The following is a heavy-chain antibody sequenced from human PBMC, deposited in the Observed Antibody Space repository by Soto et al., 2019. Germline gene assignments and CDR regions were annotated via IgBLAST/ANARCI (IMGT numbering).Heavy chain of an antibody. V-gene: IGHV4-59*01. CDR2: VYYTGST. J-gene: IGHJ4*02. CDR3: ARGRTVRNYADDSSDYFYFFDY. Sequence: SETLSLTCTVSGDSISTFYWGWMRQSPGKELEWIGYVYYTGSTNYNPSLKSRATISVDRSKNQFSLKLTSANAADTAVYYCARGRTVRNYADDSSDYFYFFDYWGQGTQVTVSS. D-gene: IGHD3-22*01. CDR1: GDSISTFY.